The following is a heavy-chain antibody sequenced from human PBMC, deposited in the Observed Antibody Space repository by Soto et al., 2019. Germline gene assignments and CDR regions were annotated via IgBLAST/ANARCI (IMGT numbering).Heavy chain of an antibody. J-gene: IGHJ4*02. D-gene: IGHD3-16*01. V-gene: IGHV4-59*01. CDR1: GGSISSYY. Sequence: SETLSLTCTVSGGSISSYYWSWIRQPPGKGLEWIGYIYYSGSTNYNPSLKSRVTISVDTSKNQFSLKLSSVTAADTAVYYCARDRGTFFDYWGQGTLVTVSS. CDR3: ARDRGTFFDY. CDR2: IYYSGST.